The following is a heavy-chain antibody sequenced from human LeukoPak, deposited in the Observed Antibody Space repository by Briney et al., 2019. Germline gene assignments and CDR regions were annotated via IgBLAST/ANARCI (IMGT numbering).Heavy chain of an antibody. CDR3: AREWIQLWPGDY. Sequence: GGSLRLSCDASGFSISDYYMSWIRQSPGKGLEWISYITSGGASTNYADSVKGRFTISRDKAKNSLYLQMNSLRAEDTAVYYCAREWIQLWPGDYWGQGTLVTVSS. D-gene: IGHD5-18*01. CDR1: GFSISDYY. CDR2: ITSGGAST. V-gene: IGHV3-11*04. J-gene: IGHJ4*02.